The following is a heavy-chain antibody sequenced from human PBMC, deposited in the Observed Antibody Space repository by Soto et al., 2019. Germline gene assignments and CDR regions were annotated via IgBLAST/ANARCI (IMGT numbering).Heavy chain of an antibody. CDR1: GFTFIIYS. CDR3: ARAGAYYDSSGYHAFDI. V-gene: IGHV3-48*02. J-gene: IGHJ3*02. Sequence: GWSLRLSCASSGFTFIIYSMNWVRQAPGKGLEWVSYISSSSSTIYYADSVKGRFTISRDNAKNSLYLQMNSLRDEDTAVYYCARAGAYYDSSGYHAFDIWGQGTMVTVSS. CDR2: ISSSSSTI. D-gene: IGHD3-22*01.